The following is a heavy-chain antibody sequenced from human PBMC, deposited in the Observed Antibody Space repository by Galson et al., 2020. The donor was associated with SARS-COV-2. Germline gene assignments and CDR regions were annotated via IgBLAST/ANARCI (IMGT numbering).Heavy chain of an antibody. D-gene: IGHD1-26*01. J-gene: IGHJ4*02. Sequence: GGSLRLSCAASGFIFRDYDFSWVRQAPGQGLEWVAQIESSGYVTYYVDSVKGRFTVSRDNSRNMLYLDMNNVRVDDTAIYFCAKHKIRAYDYLGQGTLVTVSS. V-gene: IGHV3-23*05. CDR2: IESSGYVT. CDR1: GFIFRDYD. CDR3: AKHKIRAYDY.